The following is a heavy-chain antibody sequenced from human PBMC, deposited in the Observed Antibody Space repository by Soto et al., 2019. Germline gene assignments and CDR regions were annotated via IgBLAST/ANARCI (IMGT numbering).Heavy chain of an antibody. D-gene: IGHD2-15*01. V-gene: IGHV3-48*01. J-gene: IGHJ5*02. CDR2: ISSSSTTK. CDR3: ASDGCSGSNCLNWFDP. Sequence: EVQLVESGGGLVQPGGSLRLSCAASGFTFSSYSMNWVRQAPGKGLEWVSYISSSSTTKYYADSVKGRFTISRDNAKNSLYLQMNSVRAEDTAVYYCASDGCSGSNCLNWFDPWGQGTLVTVSS. CDR1: GFTFSSYS.